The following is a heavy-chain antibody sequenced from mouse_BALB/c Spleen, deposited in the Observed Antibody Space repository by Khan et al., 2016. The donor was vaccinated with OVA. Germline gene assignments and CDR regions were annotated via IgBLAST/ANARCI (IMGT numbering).Heavy chain of an antibody. J-gene: IGHJ2*01. CDR1: GYTFTSYW. CDR2: INPTSGYT. Sequence: VQLQESGAELAKPGASVKMSCKASGYTFTSYWMHWIKQRSGQGLEWIGYINPTSGYTDYNQKFKDKATLTADKSSSTAYMQLSSLTSDDSAVYYCARDRIDYWGQGTALTVSS. V-gene: IGHV1-7*01. CDR3: ARDRIDY.